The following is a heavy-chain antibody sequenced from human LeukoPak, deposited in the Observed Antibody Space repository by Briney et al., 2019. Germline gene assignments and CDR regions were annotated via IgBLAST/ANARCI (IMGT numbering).Heavy chain of an antibody. CDR1: GYSFTDYY. CDR2: INTKSGRT. D-gene: IGHD3-3*01. V-gene: IGHV1-2*02. CDR3: ARADFIDAGPYLIGP. J-gene: IGHJ5*02. Sequence: ASVRVSCKTSGYSFTDYYTHWVRQAPGQGLEWMGWINTKSGRTSSARKFQGRVTMTRDSSIPTVYMDMAWLTSDDTAIYFCARADFIDAGPYLIGPWGQGTLVTVSS.